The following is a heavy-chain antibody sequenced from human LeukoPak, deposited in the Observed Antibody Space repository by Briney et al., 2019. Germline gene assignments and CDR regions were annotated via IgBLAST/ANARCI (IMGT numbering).Heavy chain of an antibody. V-gene: IGHV3-7*03. D-gene: IGHD4-17*01. J-gene: IGHJ4*02. CDR1: GFTFSTYW. CDR2: INQDGSGK. Sequence: PGGSLRLSCEASGFTFSTYWMTWVRQPPGKGLEWVASINQDGSGKYYVDSVKGRFTTSRDNAQKSLYLQMNSLRVDDTAVYYCARAVTSTEGYWGQGTLVTVSS. CDR3: ARAVTSTEGY.